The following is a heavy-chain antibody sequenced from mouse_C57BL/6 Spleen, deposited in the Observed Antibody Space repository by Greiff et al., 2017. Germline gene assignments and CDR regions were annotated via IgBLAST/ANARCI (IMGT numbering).Heavy chain of an antibody. D-gene: IGHD2-1*01. CDR1: GFNIKDYY. CDR3: TRRNYEGYYAMDY. Sequence: VQLQQSGAELVRPGASVKLSCTASGFNIKDYYMHWVKQRPEQGLEWIGRIDPEDGDTEYAPKFQGKATMTADTSSNTAYLQLSSLTSEDTAVYYCTRRNYEGYYAMDYWGQGTSVTVSS. J-gene: IGHJ4*01. V-gene: IGHV14-1*01. CDR2: IDPEDGDT.